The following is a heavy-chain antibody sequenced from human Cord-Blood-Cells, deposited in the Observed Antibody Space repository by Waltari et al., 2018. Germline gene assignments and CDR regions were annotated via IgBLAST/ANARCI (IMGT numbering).Heavy chain of an antibody. CDR3: ARDGSCSSTSCYYYYGMDV. V-gene: IGHV1-69*01. J-gene: IGHJ6*02. D-gene: IGHD2-2*01. CDR2: IIPIFGTA. Sequence: QVQLVQSGAEVKKPASSVKVSCKASGGTSSSYAICWVRQALGQGLEWMGGIIPIFGTANYAQKFQGRVTITADESTSTAYMELSSLRSEDTAVYYCARDGSCSSTSCYYYYGMDVWGQGTTVTVSS. CDR1: GGTSSSYA.